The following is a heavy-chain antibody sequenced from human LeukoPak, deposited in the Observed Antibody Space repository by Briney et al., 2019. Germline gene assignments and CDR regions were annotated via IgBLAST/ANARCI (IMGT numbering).Heavy chain of an antibody. J-gene: IGHJ4*02. CDR1: GGSLSSYY. V-gene: IGHV4-59*01. CDR3: ARAPGIAAAGTHFDF. Sequence: SETLSLTCTVSGGSLSSYYWSWIRQPPGKGLEWIGYIYYSGSARYNPSLKSRVTISVDTSKNQFSLKLSSVTAGDTAVYYCARAPGIAAAGTHFDFWGQGTLVTVSS. D-gene: IGHD6-13*01. CDR2: IYYSGSA.